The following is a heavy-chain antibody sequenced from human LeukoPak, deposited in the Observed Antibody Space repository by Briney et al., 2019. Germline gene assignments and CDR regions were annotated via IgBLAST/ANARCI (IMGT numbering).Heavy chain of an antibody. V-gene: IGHV4-34*01. CDR1: GGSFSGYY. J-gene: IGHJ6*03. Sequence: PSETLSLTCAVYGGSFSGYYWSWSRQPPGKGLEWIGEINHSGSTNYNPSLKSRVTISVDTSKNQFSLKLSSVTAADTAVYYCASLEVRAHYYYYYMDVWGKGTTVTVSS. D-gene: IGHD3-10*01. CDR2: INHSGST. CDR3: ASLEVRAHYYYYYMDV.